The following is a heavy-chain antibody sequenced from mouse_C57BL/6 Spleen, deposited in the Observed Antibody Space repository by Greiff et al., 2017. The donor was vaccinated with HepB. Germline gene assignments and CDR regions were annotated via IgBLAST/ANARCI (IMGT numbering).Heavy chain of an antibody. D-gene: IGHD1-1*01. J-gene: IGHJ3*01. CDR1: GYTFTSYW. Sequence: QVQLQQPGTELVKPGASVKLSCKASGYTFTSYWMHWVKQRPGQGLEWIGNINPSNGGTTYNEKFKSKATLTVDKSSSTAYMQLSSLTSEDSAVYYCARSHYGTVVLFAYWGQGTLVTVSA. CDR3: ARSHYGTVVLFAY. V-gene: IGHV1-53*01. CDR2: INPSNGGT.